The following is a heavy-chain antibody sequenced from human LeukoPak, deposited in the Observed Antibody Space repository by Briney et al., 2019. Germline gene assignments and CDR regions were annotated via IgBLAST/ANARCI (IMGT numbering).Heavy chain of an antibody. CDR3: AKSGGSSSWYAYFDY. Sequence: GGSLRLSCAASGFTFSSYAMSWVRQALGKGLEWVSAISGSGGSTYYADSVKGRFTISRDNSKNTLYLQMNSLRAEDTAVYYCAKSGGSSSWYAYFDYWGQGTLVTVSS. CDR1: GFTFSSYA. CDR2: ISGSGGST. V-gene: IGHV3-23*01. D-gene: IGHD6-13*01. J-gene: IGHJ4*02.